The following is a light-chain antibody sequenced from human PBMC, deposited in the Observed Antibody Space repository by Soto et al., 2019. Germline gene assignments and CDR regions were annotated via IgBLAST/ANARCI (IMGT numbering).Light chain of an antibody. V-gene: IGKV1-5*03. J-gene: IGKJ1*01. Sequence: DIQMTQSPSTLSASVGDRVTIACRASQSINSWLAWYQQKPGKAPKLLIQKASRLESGVPSRFSGSGSGTEFTLTISSLQPDDFAVYYCQQYNSDPGTFGQGTKVEV. CDR2: KAS. CDR1: QSINSW. CDR3: QQYNSDPGT.